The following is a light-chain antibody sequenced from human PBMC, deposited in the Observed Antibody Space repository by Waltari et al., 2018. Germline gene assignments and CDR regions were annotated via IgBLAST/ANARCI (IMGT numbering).Light chain of an antibody. CDR2: DAS. J-gene: IGKJ4*01. Sequence: EIVLTQSPATLSLSPGERATLSCRASQSVNRYLAWYKQKPGQAPRLLIYDASNRATGIPARFSGSGSGTDFTLTISSLEPEDFAVYYCQQRSSWLTFGGGTKVEIK. CDR3: QQRSSWLT. CDR1: QSVNRY. V-gene: IGKV3-11*01.